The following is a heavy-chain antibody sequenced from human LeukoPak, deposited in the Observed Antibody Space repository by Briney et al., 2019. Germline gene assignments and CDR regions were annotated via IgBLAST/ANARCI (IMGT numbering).Heavy chain of an antibody. CDR2: IWYDGSNK. D-gene: IGHD3-16*01. CDR3: ARNPVLVRGYYYYYGMDV. CDR1: GFTLSSYG. Sequence: PGGSLRLSCAASGFTLSSYGMHWVRQAPGKGLEWVAVIWYDGSNKYYADSVKGRFTISRDNSKNTLYLQMNSLRAEDTAVYYCARNPVLVRGYYYYYGMDVWGQGPTVTVSS. V-gene: IGHV3-33*01. J-gene: IGHJ6*02.